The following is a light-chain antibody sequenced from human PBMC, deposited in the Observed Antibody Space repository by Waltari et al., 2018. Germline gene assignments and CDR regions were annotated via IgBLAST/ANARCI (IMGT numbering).Light chain of an antibody. CDR3: LQYDNNPWA. J-gene: IGKJ1*01. CDR1: QSISIW. CDR2: KAS. V-gene: IGKV1-5*03. Sequence: DIQMTQSPSSLSASVGDTVTITCRASQSISIWLAWYQQKPGKAPKLLIYKASSLQTGVPSRFSGSGSGTDFTLTISSLQPEDFATYYCLQYDNNPWAFAHGTKVEFK.